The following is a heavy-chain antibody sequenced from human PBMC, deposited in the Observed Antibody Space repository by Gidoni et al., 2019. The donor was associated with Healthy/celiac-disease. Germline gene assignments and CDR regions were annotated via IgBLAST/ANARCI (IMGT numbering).Heavy chain of an antibody. D-gene: IGHD2-15*01. CDR1: GYTFTSYD. CDR3: ARDIVVVVAATPHRYFQH. Sequence: QVQLVQSGAEVKKPGASVKVSCKASGYTFTSYDINWVRQATGQGLEWMGWMNPNSGNTGYAQKFQGRVTMTRNTSISTAYMELSSLRSEDTAVYYCARDIVVVVAATPHRYFQHWGQGTLVTVSS. V-gene: IGHV1-8*01. J-gene: IGHJ1*01. CDR2: MNPNSGNT.